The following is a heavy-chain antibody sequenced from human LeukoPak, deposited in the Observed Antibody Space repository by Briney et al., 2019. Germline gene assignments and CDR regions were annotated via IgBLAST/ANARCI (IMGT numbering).Heavy chain of an antibody. D-gene: IGHD3-16*02. J-gene: IGHJ3*02. CDR2: IIPIFGTA. Sequence: ASVKVSCKASGGTFSSYAISWVRQAPGQGLEWMGRIIPIFGTANYAQKFQGRVTTTTDESTSTAYMELSSLRSEDTAVYYCARVPRLWGSYRNAFDIWGQGTMVTVSS. CDR1: GGTFSSYA. CDR3: ARVPRLWGSYRNAFDI. V-gene: IGHV1-69*05.